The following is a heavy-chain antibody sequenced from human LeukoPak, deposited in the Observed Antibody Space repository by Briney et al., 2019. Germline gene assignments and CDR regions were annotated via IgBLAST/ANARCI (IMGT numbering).Heavy chain of an antibody. D-gene: IGHD5-24*01. J-gene: IGHJ3*02. Sequence: GGSLRLSCVASGFTFSSYAMGWVRQAPGKRPEWVSSLTDSGGTTYYLDSVKDRFTISRDNSKNTLYLHMNSLRAEDTAMYYCAKKRDAFDIWGQGTVVAVSS. CDR1: GFTFSSYA. CDR2: LTDSGGTT. CDR3: AKKRDAFDI. V-gene: IGHV3-23*01.